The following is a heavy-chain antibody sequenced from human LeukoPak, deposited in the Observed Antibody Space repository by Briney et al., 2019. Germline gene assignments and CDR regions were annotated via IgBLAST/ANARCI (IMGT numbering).Heavy chain of an antibody. D-gene: IGHD5-24*01. CDR1: GLTFSSYA. CDR2: ISSNGGST. V-gene: IGHV3-64*01. Sequence: GGSLRLSCAASGLTFSSYAMHWVRQAPGKGLEYVSAISSNGGSTYYANSVKGRFTISRDNSKNTLYLQMGSLRAEDMAAYYCARAPEMATTYFDYWGQGTLVTVSS. J-gene: IGHJ4*02. CDR3: ARAPEMATTYFDY.